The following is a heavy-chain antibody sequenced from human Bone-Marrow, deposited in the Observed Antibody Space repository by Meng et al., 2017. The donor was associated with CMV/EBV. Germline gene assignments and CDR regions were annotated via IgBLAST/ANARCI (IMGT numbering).Heavy chain of an antibody. D-gene: IGHD3-10*01. J-gene: IGHJ5*02. CDR1: GYTFTSYG. V-gene: IGHV1-18*01. Sequence: ASVKVSCKASGYTFTSYGISWVRQAPGQGLEWMGWISAYNGNTNYAQKLQGRVTMTTDTSTSTAYMELRSLRSDDTAVYYCARALPYYYGSGSYGPFGPWGQGTLVTVSS. CDR3: ARALPYYYGSGSYGPFGP. CDR2: ISAYNGNT.